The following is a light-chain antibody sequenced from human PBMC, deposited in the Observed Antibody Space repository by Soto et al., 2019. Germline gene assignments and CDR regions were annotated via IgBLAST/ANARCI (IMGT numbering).Light chain of an antibody. Sequence: IQMTQSPSTLSASVGDRVTITCRASQSISSWLAWYQQKPGKAPKLLIYKASSLESGVPSRFSGRGSGTEFTLAISSLQPDDVATFYCQQYNSYPWTFGQGTKVEIK. CDR2: KAS. V-gene: IGKV1-5*03. CDR1: QSISSW. J-gene: IGKJ1*01. CDR3: QQYNSYPWT.